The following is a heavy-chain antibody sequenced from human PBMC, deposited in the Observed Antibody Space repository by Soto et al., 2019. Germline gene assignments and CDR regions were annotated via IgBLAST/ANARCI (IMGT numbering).Heavy chain of an antibody. CDR2: INPSGGST. J-gene: IGHJ5*02. D-gene: IGHD3-10*01. Sequence: GASVKVSCKASGYTFTSYYMHWVRQAPGQGLEWMGIINPSGGSTSYAQKFQGRVTITRDTSASTAYMELSSLRSDDTAVYYCARGVGSGSYYNQYNWFDPWGQGTLVTVSS. V-gene: IGHV1-46*01. CDR3: ARGVGSGSYYNQYNWFDP. CDR1: GYTFTSYY.